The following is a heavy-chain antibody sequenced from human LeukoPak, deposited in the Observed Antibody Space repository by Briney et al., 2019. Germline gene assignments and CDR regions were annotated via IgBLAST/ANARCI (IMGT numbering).Heavy chain of an antibody. CDR2: VKSKAVGETT. D-gene: IGHD2-21*02. V-gene: IGHV3-15*01. CDR1: GIIGSSIY. CDR3: ATCNGDCYFNF. Sequence: GGSLRLSCTGSGIIGSSIYMSWVRQAPGKGLEWVARVKSKAVGETTSYAAPVKGRFSISRDDSRDMVYLQMNSLETEDTAVYYCATCNGDCYFNFWGQGTLVTVSS. J-gene: IGHJ4*02.